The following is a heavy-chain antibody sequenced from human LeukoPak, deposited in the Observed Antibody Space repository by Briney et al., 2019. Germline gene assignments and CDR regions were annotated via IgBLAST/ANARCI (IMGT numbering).Heavy chain of an antibody. D-gene: IGHD2-2*01. CDR3: ARELEYCSSTSCHKAFDI. V-gene: IGHV4-30-4*01. CDR2: IYYSGST. Sequence: PSQTLSLTCTVSGGSISSGDYYWSWIRQPPGKGLEWIGYIYYSGSTYYNPTLKSRVTISVDTSKNQFSLKLSSVTAADTAVYYCARELEYCSSTSCHKAFDIWGQGTMVTVSS. J-gene: IGHJ3*02. CDR1: GGSISSGDYY.